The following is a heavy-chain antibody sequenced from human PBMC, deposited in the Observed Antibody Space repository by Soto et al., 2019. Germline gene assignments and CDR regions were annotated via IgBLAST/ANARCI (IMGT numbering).Heavy chain of an antibody. V-gene: IGHV1-8*01. Sequence: QVQLVQYGAEVKKSGASVKVSCKASGYTFTSHDINWVRQATGQGLEWMGWMNPNSGNTGYAQKFKGRVTMTRNTSISTAYMELSSLRSEDSAVYYCARCDYGDYARFDYWGQGTLVTVSS. J-gene: IGHJ4*02. CDR2: MNPNSGNT. CDR1: GYTFTSHD. CDR3: ARCDYGDYARFDY. D-gene: IGHD4-17*01.